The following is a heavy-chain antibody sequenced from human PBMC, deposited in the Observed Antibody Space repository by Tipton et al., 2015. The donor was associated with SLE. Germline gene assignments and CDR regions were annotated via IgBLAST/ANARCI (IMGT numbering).Heavy chain of an antibody. CDR1: GGSITSSSYH. CDR3: ARLYGRAIDY. J-gene: IGHJ4*02. D-gene: IGHD2-2*02. CDR2: LYYTGTT. V-gene: IGHV4-39*07. Sequence: TLSLTCTVSGGSITSSSYHWAWIRQPPGKGLEWIGSLYYTGTTYYNPSLKSRVTISVDTSTNQFSLKLNSVTAADTAVYYCARLYGRAIDYWGQGTLVTVSS.